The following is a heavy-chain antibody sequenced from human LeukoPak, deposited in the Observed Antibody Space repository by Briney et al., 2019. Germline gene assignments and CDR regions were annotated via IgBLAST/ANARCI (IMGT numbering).Heavy chain of an antibody. CDR2: IYYSGST. Sequence: PSETLSLTCTVSGGSMSNYYWSWIRQPPGKGLEWIGYIYYSGSTNYNPSLKSRVTISVDTSKNQFSLKLSSVTAADTAVYYCARDGRHDSSGYYPAYFDYWGQGTLVTVSS. J-gene: IGHJ4*02. V-gene: IGHV4-59*01. CDR3: ARDGRHDSSGYYPAYFDY. D-gene: IGHD3-22*01. CDR1: GGSMSNYY.